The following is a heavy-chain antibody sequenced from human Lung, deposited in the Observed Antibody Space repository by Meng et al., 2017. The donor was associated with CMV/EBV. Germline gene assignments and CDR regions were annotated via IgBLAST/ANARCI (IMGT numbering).Heavy chain of an antibody. CDR3: AQGPPFDY. Sequence: GESXKISCAASGFTVSSNYISWVRQAPGKGLEWVSVIYSGGSTYYADSVKGRFTISRDNSKNTLYLQMNSLRAEDTAVYYCAQGPPFDYWGQGTLVTVSS. CDR1: GFTVSSNY. CDR2: IYSGGST. J-gene: IGHJ4*02. V-gene: IGHV3-66*02.